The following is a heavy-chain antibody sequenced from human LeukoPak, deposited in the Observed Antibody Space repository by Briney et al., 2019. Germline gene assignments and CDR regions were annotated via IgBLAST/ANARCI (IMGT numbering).Heavy chain of an antibody. CDR3: ARDGRTQKHWFDP. CDR1: GGSISSGSYY. CDR2: IYTSGST. Sequence: PSETLSLTCTVSGGSISSGSYYWSWIRQPAGKGLEWIGRIYTSGSTNYNPSLKSRVTISVDTSKNQFSLKLSSVTAADTAVYYCARDGRTQKHWFDPWGQGTLVTVSS. J-gene: IGHJ5*02. V-gene: IGHV4-61*02.